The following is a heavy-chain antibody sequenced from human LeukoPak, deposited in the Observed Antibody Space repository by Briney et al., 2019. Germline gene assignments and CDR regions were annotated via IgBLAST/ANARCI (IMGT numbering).Heavy chain of an antibody. V-gene: IGHV3-21*01. J-gene: IGHJ4*02. CDR2: ISSSSSYI. CDR3: AREGIVGATLFDY. Sequence: GGSLRLSCAASGFTLSSYAMSWVRQGPGKGLEWVSSISSSSSYIYYADSVKGRFTISRDNAKNSLYLQMNSLRAEDTAVYYCAREGIVGATLFDYWGQGTLVTVSS. D-gene: IGHD1-26*01. CDR1: GFTLSSYA.